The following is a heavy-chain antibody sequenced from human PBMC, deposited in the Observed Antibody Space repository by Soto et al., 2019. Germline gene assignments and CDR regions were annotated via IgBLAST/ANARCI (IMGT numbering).Heavy chain of an antibody. D-gene: IGHD6-6*01. J-gene: IGHJ5*02. Sequence: QVQLVQSGAEVREPGASVTVSCTASGYTFINHDMNWVRQAAGQGLEWMGWMNPNTGNKRFAQRFQGRITMTTNTSISTVYMKLSSLRSEDTAVSYCARGPFRSSSHWFDPWVQGALVTVSS. V-gene: IGHV1-8*01. CDR1: GYTFINHD. CDR2: MNPNTGNK. CDR3: ARGPFRSSSHWFDP.